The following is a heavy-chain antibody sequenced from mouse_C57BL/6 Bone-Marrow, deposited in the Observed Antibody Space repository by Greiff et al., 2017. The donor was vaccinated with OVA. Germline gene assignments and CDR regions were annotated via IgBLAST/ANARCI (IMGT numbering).Heavy chain of an antibody. D-gene: IGHD2-3*01. V-gene: IGHV1-59*01. J-gene: IGHJ1*03. CDR3: ARMDGYYWYFDV. CDR1: GYTFTSYW. CDR2: IDPSDSYT. Sequence: QVQLQQPGAELVRPGPSVKLSCKASGYTFTSYWMHWAKQRPGQGLEWIGVIDPSDSYTNYNQKFKGKATLTVDTSSSTAYMQLSSLTSEDAAVYYCARMDGYYWYFDVWGTGTAVTVSA.